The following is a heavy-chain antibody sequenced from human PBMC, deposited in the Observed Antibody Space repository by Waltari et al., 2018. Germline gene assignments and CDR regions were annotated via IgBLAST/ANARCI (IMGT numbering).Heavy chain of an antibody. CDR2: IYASGST. CDR3: ARDRCNSTSCLSRGAFDI. V-gene: IGHV4-4*07. Sequence: QVQLQESGPGLVKPSETLSLTCTVSGGSISSYYWSWVRQPAGKGLEWIGRIYASGSTNSTPSPRRRVTMSVDTSKNHFSLRLTSVTAADTAGYYCARDRCNSTSCLSRGAFDIWGQGTMVTVSS. CDR1: GGSISSYY. D-gene: IGHD2-2*01. J-gene: IGHJ3*02.